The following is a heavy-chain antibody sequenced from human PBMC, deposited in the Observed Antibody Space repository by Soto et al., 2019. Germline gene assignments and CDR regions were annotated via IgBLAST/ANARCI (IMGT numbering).Heavy chain of an antibody. Sequence: SETLSLTCTVSGGSISNYYWSWIRQPPGKGLEWLGYIYYSGNTNYNPSLKGRVTISVDTSKNQFSLKLNSMTAADTAVYYCARHNYGSGSTYFDYWGQGTLVTVSS. V-gene: IGHV4-59*08. CDR1: GGSISNYY. CDR3: ARHNYGSGSTYFDY. CDR2: IYYSGNT. D-gene: IGHD3-10*01. J-gene: IGHJ4*02.